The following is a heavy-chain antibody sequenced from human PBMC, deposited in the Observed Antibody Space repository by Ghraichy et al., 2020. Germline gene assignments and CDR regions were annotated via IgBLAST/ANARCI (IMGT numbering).Heavy chain of an antibody. J-gene: IGHJ4*02. V-gene: IGHV3-74*01. D-gene: IGHD2-15*01. Sequence: GGSLRLSCAASGFTLSNYWMHWVRQAPGKGLVWVSRIKCDASSTIYADSVKGRFTISRDNAKNTLYLPMNSLRAEDTAVYYCGREYCWGGRCFFGTGGSHFDYWGQGALGTVS. CDR1: GFTLSNYW. CDR3: GREYCWGGRCFFGTGGSHFDY. CDR2: IKCDASST.